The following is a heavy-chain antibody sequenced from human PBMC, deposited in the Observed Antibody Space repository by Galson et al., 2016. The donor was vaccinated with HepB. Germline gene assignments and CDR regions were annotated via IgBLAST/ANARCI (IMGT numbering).Heavy chain of an antibody. V-gene: IGHV3-23*01. CDR2: SRGSGTGT. D-gene: IGHD6-19*01. CDR1: GFSISIYS. J-gene: IGHJ3*02. Sequence: SLRLSCAASGFSISIYSMNWVRQAPGKGLEWVSASRGSGTGTSYTDSVKGRFTISRDNSKNTLYLQMNSLRAEDAAVYYCAKIRLVGYNSGWGGSFDIWGRGTMVTVSS. CDR3: AKIRLVGYNSGWGGSFDI.